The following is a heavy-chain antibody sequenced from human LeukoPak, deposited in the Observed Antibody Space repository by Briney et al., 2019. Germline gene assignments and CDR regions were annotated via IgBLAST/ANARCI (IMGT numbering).Heavy chain of an antibody. V-gene: IGHV4-59*08. CDR2: IYYRGDT. Sequence: ETPSLTCTVSGGSISSYYWSWIRQPPGRGLEWIGYIYYRGDTNNNTSLKSRVTISVDTSKNQFSLKLSSVTAADTAVYYCASTAMVKVDTFDIWGQGTTVSLSS. CDR1: GGSISSYY. J-gene: IGHJ3*02. D-gene: IGHD5-18*01. CDR3: ASTAMVKVDTFDI.